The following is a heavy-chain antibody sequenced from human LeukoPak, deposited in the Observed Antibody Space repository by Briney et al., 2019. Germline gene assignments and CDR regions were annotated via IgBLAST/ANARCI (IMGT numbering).Heavy chain of an antibody. Sequence: GGSLRLSCAASGFTFSSYWMSWVRQAPGKGLEWVANIKQDGSEKYYVDSVKGRFTISRDNAKNSLYLQMNSLRAEDTAVYYCARVRKIPLLRQYYFDYWGQGTLVTVSS. J-gene: IGHJ4*02. CDR2: IKQDGSEK. V-gene: IGHV3-7*01. CDR3: ARVRKIPLLRQYYFDY. CDR1: GFTFSSYW.